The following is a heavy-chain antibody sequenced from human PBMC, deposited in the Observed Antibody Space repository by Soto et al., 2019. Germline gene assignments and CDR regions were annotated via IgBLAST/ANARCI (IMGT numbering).Heavy chain of an antibody. CDR2: ISASGGAT. CDR1: GFTFSTYT. V-gene: IGHV3-23*01. CDR3: ANGGPSHYYFDY. D-gene: IGHD2-2*01. Sequence: GGSLRLSCAASGFTFSTYTMRWVRQAPGKGLEWVSSISASGGATYYADSVEGRFTISRDSSKNTLYLQMNSLRADDTAVYYCANGGPSHYYFDYWGQGTLVTVSS. J-gene: IGHJ4*02.